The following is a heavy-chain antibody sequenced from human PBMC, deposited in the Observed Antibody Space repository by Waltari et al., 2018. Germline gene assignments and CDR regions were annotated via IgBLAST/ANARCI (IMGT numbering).Heavy chain of an antibody. CDR1: RVSISRSSYY. CDR2: IYYSGNT. J-gene: IGHJ4*02. V-gene: IGHV4-39*01. Sequence: QPQLQESGPGLVKPSETLSLTCTVPRVSISRSSYYWGWVRQPPGKGLEWIGSIYYSGNTYYNPSLKSRVTIAVDTSKNQFSLTVRSVTAADTAVYYCARRSSGATRRYFDYWGQGTLVTVSS. D-gene: IGHD1-26*01. CDR3: ARRSSGATRRYFDY.